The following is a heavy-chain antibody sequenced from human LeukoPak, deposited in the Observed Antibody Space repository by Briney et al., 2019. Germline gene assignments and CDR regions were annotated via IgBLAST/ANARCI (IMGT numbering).Heavy chain of an antibody. CDR3: ARGARSGWYGPDN. CDR2: IGSTSSYI. Sequence: GGSLRLSCAASGFTVSSNYMSWVRQAPGKGLEWVSCIGSTSSYIYYADSVKGRFTISRDNAKNSLYLQMNSLRVEDTAVYYCARGARSGWYGPDNWGQGTLVTVSS. J-gene: IGHJ4*02. V-gene: IGHV3-21*01. D-gene: IGHD6-19*01. CDR1: GFTVSSNY.